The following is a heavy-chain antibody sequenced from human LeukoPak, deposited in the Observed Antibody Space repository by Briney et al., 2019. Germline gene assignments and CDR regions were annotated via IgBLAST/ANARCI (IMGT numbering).Heavy chain of an antibody. D-gene: IGHD6-19*01. V-gene: IGHV4-34*01. CDR3: ARTGWVYSSGWYHFDY. Sequence: SETLSLTCAVYGGSFSGYYWSWIRQPPGKGLEWIGSIYYSGSTYYNPSLKSRVTISVDTSKNQFSLKLSSVTAADTAVYYCARTGWVYSSGWYHFDYWGQGTLDTVSS. CDR2: IYYSGST. CDR1: GGSFSGYY. J-gene: IGHJ4*02.